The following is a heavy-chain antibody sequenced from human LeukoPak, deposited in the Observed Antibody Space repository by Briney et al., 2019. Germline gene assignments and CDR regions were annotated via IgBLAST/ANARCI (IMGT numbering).Heavy chain of an antibody. J-gene: IGHJ4*02. CDR3: ARGQLLWFGELMCHFDY. V-gene: IGHV1-2*02. Sequence: APVKVSCKASGYTFTGYYMHWVRQAPGQGLEWMGWINPNSGGTNYAQKFQGRVTMTRDTSISTAYMELSRLRSDDTAVYYCARGQLLWFGELMCHFDYWGQGTLVTVSS. CDR1: GYTFTGYY. D-gene: IGHD3-10*01. CDR2: INPNSGGT.